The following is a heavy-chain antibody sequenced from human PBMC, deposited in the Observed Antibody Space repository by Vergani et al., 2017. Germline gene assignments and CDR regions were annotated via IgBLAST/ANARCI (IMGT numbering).Heavy chain of an antibody. D-gene: IGHD3-10*01. J-gene: IGHJ6*02. V-gene: IGHV3-30-3*01. Sequence: QVQLVESGGGVVQPGRSLRLSCAASGFTFSSYAMHWVRQAPGKGLEWVAVISYDGSNKYYADSVKGRFTISRDNSKNTLYLQMNSLRAEDTAVYYCARDPLLYQPWFGELLDYYYGMDVWGQGP. CDR2: ISYDGSNK. CDR1: GFTFSSYA. CDR3: ARDPLLYQPWFGELLDYYYGMDV.